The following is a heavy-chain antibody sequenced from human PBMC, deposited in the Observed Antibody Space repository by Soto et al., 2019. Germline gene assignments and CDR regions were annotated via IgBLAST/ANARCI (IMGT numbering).Heavy chain of an antibody. CDR2: IIPILGIA. Sequence: SVKVSCKASGGTFSSYTISWVRQAPGQGLEWMGRIIPILGIANYAQKFQGRVTITADKSTSTAYMELSSLRSEDTAVYYCASSPGYCSGGSCYDPNWFDPWGQGTLVTVSS. CDR3: ASSPGYCSGGSCYDPNWFDP. D-gene: IGHD2-15*01. J-gene: IGHJ5*02. V-gene: IGHV1-69*02. CDR1: GGTFSSYT.